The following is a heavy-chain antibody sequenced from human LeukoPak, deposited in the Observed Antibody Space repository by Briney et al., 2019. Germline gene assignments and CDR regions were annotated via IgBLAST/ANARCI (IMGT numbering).Heavy chain of an antibody. CDR3: ARDQYASSSYDY. CDR1: GYTFTSYG. D-gene: IGHD6-6*01. J-gene: IGHJ4*02. CDR2: ISSYNGDT. Sequence: ASVKVSCKASGYTFTSYGITWVRQAPGQGLEWMGWISSYNGDTNYAQKFQGRVTMTTDTSTSTAYMELRSLRSDDTAVYYCARDQYASSSYDYWGQGTPVTVSS. V-gene: IGHV1-18*01.